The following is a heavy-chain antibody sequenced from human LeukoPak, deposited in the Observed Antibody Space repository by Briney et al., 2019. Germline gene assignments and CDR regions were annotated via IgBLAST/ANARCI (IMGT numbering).Heavy chain of an antibody. CDR2: MNPNSGNT. Sequence: ASVKVSCKASGYTFTSYDINWVRQATGQGLEWMGWMNPNSGNTGYAQKFQGRVTITRNTSISTAYMELSSLRSEDTAVYYCARVSDFWSGPLAANWFDPWGQGTLVTVSS. J-gene: IGHJ5*02. CDR1: GYTFTSYD. V-gene: IGHV1-8*03. D-gene: IGHD3-3*01. CDR3: ARVSDFWSGPLAANWFDP.